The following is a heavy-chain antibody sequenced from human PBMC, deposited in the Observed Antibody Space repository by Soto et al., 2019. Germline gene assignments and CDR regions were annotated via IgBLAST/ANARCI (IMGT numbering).Heavy chain of an antibody. J-gene: IGHJ4*02. Sequence: QVQLVESGGGVVQPGRSLRLSCAASGFAFSDYGLHWVRQAPGKGLEWVAVISYDGTNKYYAGSVKGRFTISRDNTKNMIYLQMDSLRPDATSVYYCASWAGRSTAAFFSGPFDFWGQGPLVTVSS. CDR2: ISYDGTNK. V-gene: IGHV3-30*03. CDR3: ASWAGRSTAAFFSGPFDF. D-gene: IGHD2-2*01. CDR1: GFAFSDYG.